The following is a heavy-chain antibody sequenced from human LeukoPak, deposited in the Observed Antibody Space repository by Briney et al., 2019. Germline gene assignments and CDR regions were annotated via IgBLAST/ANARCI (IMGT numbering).Heavy chain of an antibody. D-gene: IGHD6-13*01. Sequence: SETLSLTCAVYGGSFSGYYWSWIRQPPGKGLEWIGEINHSGSTNYNPSLKSRVTISVDTSKDQFSLKLSSVTAADTAVYYCARGPNSSSWYPFDYWGQGTLVTVSS. CDR2: INHSGST. V-gene: IGHV4-34*01. CDR1: GGSFSGYY. J-gene: IGHJ4*02. CDR3: ARGPNSSSWYPFDY.